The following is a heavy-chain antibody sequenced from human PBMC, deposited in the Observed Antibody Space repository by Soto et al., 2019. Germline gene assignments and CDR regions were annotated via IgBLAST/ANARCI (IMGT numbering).Heavy chain of an antibody. D-gene: IGHD1-26*01. V-gene: IGHV4-59*01. CDR2: IYYSGST. CDR3: ARSGSYYTGFDY. CDR1: GGSISSYY. J-gene: IGHJ4*02. Sequence: PSETRSLTCTVSGGSISSYYWSGIRQPPGKGLEWIGYIYYSGSTNYNPSLKSRVTISVDTSKNQFSLKLSSVTAADTAVYYCARSGSYYTGFDYWGQGTLVTVSS.